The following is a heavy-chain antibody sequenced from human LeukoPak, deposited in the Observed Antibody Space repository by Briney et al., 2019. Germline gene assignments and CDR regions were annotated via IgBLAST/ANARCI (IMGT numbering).Heavy chain of an antibody. CDR1: GASISSGSYY. CDR3: ARAGSSSGGYYFDC. CDR2: IYTSGST. J-gene: IGHJ4*02. D-gene: IGHD6-13*01. Sequence: SETLSLTCTVSGASISSGSYYWSWIRQPAGKGLEWIGRIYTSGSTNYNPSLKSRVTISVDTSKNQFSLKLSSVTAADTAVYYRARAGSSSGGYYFDCWGQGTLVTVSS. V-gene: IGHV4-61*02.